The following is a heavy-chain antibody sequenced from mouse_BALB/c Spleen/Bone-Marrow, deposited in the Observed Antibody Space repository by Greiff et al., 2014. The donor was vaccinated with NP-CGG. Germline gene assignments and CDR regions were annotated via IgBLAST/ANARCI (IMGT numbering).Heavy chain of an antibody. CDR1: GFNIKDTY. J-gene: IGHJ4*01. CDR3: ALLLRYYAMDY. CDR2: IDPASGNT. D-gene: IGHD1-1*01. Sequence: EVQLQQSGAELVKPGASVKLSCTASGFNIKDTYMHWVKQRPEQGLEWIGRIDPASGNTKYDPKFQGKATITADTSSNTAYLQLSSLTSEDTAVYYCALLLRYYAMDYWGQGTSVTVSS. V-gene: IGHV14-3*02.